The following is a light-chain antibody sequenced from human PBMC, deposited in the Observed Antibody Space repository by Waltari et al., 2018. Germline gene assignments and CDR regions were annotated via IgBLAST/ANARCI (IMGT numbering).Light chain of an antibody. Sequence: QSALTQPASVSGSPGQSITISCPGTSSDVGGYDYVSWYQQHPDKAPKPLIYDVNNPPSGVSSRFSGSKSGNTASLTISGLQAEDEADYYCNSYTTSSTRVFGGGTKLTVL. CDR2: DVN. CDR1: SSDVGGYDY. V-gene: IGLV2-14*03. J-gene: IGLJ3*02. CDR3: NSYTTSSTRV.